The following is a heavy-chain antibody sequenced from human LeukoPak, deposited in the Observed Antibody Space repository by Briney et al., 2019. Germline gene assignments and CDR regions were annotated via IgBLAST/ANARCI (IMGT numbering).Heavy chain of an antibody. CDR1: GGTFSSYA. D-gene: IGHD3-22*01. CDR3: ASRAPRYNYDRYLPIDY. V-gene: IGHV1-69*13. J-gene: IGHJ4*02. CDR2: IIPIFGTA. Sequence: SVKVSCKASGGTFSSYAISWVRQAPGLGLEWMGGIIPIFGTANYAQKFQGRVTITADESTSTAYMELSSLRSEDTAVYYCASRAPRYNYDRYLPIDYWGQGTLVTVSS.